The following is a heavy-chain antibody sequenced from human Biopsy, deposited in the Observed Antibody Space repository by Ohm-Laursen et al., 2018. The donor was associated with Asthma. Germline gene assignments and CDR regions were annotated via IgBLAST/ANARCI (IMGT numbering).Heavy chain of an antibody. CDR3: ARVDGVVEPATRMGGMDV. Sequence: SLRLSCSASGFVFRSHAMHWVRQAPGKGLEWVAVVSYDGGVVHYADSMKGRFTISRDNSKNTLDLQMNSLSAEDSAVYYCARVDGVVEPATRMGGMDVWGQGITVTVSS. CDR1: GFVFRSHA. D-gene: IGHD2-15*01. J-gene: IGHJ6*02. V-gene: IGHV3-30*03. CDR2: VSYDGGVV.